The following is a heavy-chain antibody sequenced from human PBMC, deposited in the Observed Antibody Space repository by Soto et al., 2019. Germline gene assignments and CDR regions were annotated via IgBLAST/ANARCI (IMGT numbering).Heavy chain of an antibody. CDR3: SSLNRSISMMYLAWLDL. Sequence: PSENLSLTCAVSGGCISSGAYSWSWIRQQTGKGLEWVGYIYHSGGTYYTSSLTIRVTISVGRLKNRFSVNLNSVTAADMAVYYCSSLNRSISMMYLAWLDLWGQGSLVTVS. CDR1: GGCISSGAYS. J-gene: IGHJ5*02. D-gene: IGHD3-22*01. CDR2: IYHSGGT. V-gene: IGHV4-30-2*01.